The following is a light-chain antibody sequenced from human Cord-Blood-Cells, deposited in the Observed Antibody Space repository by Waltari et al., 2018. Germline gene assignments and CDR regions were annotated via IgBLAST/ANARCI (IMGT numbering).Light chain of an antibody. CDR3: QQYNNWPPWT. J-gene: IGKJ1*01. CDR1: QSVSSN. V-gene: IGKV3-15*01. CDR2: GAS. Sequence: EIVMTQSPATLSASPGERAILSCRASQSVSSNLAWYQQKPGQAPRLLIYGASTRATGIPARFSGSGSGTEFTLTISSLQSEDFAVYYCQQYNNWPPWTFGQGTKVEIK.